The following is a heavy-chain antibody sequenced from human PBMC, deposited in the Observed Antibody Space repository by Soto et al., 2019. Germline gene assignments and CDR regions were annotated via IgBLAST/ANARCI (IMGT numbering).Heavy chain of an antibody. CDR2: IYTSGST. CDR3: ARGGGLARAFYHYYGMDV. Sequence: SLTCTVSGGSISRYYWSWIRQPAGKGLEWIGRIYTSGSTNYNPSLKSRVTMSVDTSKNQFSLKLSSVTAADTAVYYCARGGGLARAFYHYYGMDVWGQGTTVTVSS. J-gene: IGHJ6*02. D-gene: IGHD3-16*01. V-gene: IGHV4-4*07. CDR1: GGSISRYY.